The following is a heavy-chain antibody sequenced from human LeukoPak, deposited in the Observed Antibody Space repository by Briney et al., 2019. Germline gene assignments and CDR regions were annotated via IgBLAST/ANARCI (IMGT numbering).Heavy chain of an antibody. J-gene: IGHJ4*02. D-gene: IGHD5-12*01. V-gene: IGHV3-15*01. CDR3: TWMATIFIVDY. CDR2: IRNDRIT. CDR1: GLTFSDAW. Sequence: GGSLRLSCVPSGLTFSDAWMSWVRQAPGKGLEWVGRIRNDRITDYAAPVQGRFSISRDNSKNTFYLQMNSLRTEDTGMYFCTWMATIFIVDYWGQGTLVTVSS.